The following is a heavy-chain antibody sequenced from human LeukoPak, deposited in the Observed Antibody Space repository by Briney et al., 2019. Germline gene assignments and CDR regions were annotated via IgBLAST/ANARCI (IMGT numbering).Heavy chain of an antibody. CDR1: GGSFSAYY. CDR2: INHSGST. V-gene: IGHV4-34*01. Sequence: PSETLSLTCAVHGGSFSAYYWSWIRQPPGKGLEWIGEINHSGSTNYNPSLKSRVTISVDTSKNQFSLKLTSVTAADTAVYYCASFRSGSYYYYYMDVWGKGTTVTISS. CDR3: ASFRSGSYYYYYMDV. J-gene: IGHJ6*03. D-gene: IGHD3-10*01.